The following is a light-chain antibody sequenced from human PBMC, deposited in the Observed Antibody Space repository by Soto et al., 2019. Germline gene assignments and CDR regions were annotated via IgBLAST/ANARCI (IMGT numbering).Light chain of an antibody. CDR1: QSVSSSY. CDR2: GAS. V-gene: IGKV3-20*01. Sequence: EIVLTQSPGTLSLSPGERATLSCRASQSVSSSYLVWYQQKGGQAPRLLIYGASRRATGIPDRFSGSGSGTDFTLTISRLEPEDFAVYYCQQYGSSYTFGQGTKLEIK. J-gene: IGKJ2*01. CDR3: QQYGSSYT.